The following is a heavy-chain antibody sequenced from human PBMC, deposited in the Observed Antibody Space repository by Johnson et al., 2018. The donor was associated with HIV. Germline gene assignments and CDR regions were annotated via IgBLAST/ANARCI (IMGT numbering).Heavy chain of an antibody. D-gene: IGHD1-1*01. V-gene: IGHV3-30-3*01. CDR2: ISYDGSNK. CDR1: GFTFSSYA. J-gene: IGHJ3*02. Sequence: QVQLVESGGGVVQPGRSLRLSCAASGFTFSSYAMHWVRQAPGKGLEWVAVISYDGSNKYYADSVKGRFTLSRDNSKNTLYLQMNSLRAEDTALDYCAKDSMSWNDETTDAFDIWGQGTMVTVSS. CDR3: AKDSMSWNDETTDAFDI.